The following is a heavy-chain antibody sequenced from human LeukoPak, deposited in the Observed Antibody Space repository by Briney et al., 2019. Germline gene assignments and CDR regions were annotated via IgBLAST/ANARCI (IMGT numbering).Heavy chain of an antibody. Sequence: PGGSLRLSCAASGFTFSSYGMHWVRQAPGKGLEWVAFIRYDGSNKYYADSVKGRSTISRDNSKNTLYLQMNSLRAEDTAVYYCAKLEQWLDWDAFDIWGQGTMVTVSS. CDR3: AKLEQWLDWDAFDI. CDR2: IRYDGSNK. CDR1: GFTFSSYG. V-gene: IGHV3-30*02. D-gene: IGHD6-19*01. J-gene: IGHJ3*02.